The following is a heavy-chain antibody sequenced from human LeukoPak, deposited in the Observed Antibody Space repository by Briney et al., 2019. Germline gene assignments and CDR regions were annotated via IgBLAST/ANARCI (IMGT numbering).Heavy chain of an antibody. J-gene: IGHJ3*02. CDR3: TKQQWLVEAFDI. CDR2: ISWNSGGI. V-gene: IGHV3-9*03. Sequence: GGSLGLSCAASGFTFDDYAMHWVRQAPGKGLEWVSGISWNSGGIGYADSVEGRFTISRDNAKNSLYLQMNSLRAEDMALYYCTKQQWLVEAFDIWGQGTMVTVSS. D-gene: IGHD6-19*01. CDR1: GFTFDDYA.